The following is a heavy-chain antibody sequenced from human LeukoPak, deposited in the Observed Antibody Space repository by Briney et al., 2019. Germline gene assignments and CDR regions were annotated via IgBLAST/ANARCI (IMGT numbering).Heavy chain of an antibody. CDR2: LSGSGGST. J-gene: IGHJ3*02. CDR1: GFTFSNYA. Sequence: PGGSLRLSCAASGFTFSNYAMSWVRQAPGKGLEWVSALSGSGGSTYYADSVKGRFTISRDNSKNTLYLQMNSLRAEDTAVYYCAKVVNYYDSSGYSRAFDIWGQGTMVTVSS. CDR3: AKVVNYYDSSGYSRAFDI. D-gene: IGHD3-22*01. V-gene: IGHV3-23*01.